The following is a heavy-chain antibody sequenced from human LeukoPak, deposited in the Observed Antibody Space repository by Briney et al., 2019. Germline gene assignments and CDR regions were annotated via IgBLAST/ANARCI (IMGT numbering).Heavy chain of an antibody. CDR2: ISGSGGST. D-gene: IGHD5-24*01. J-gene: IGHJ4*02. CDR3: AKDRLVRRWLRLVLDY. Sequence: SGGSLRLSCAASGFTFSSYAMSWVRQAPGKGLEWVSAISGSGGSTYYADSVKGRFTISRDNSKNTLYLQMNSLRAEDTAVYYCAKDRLVRRWLRLVLDYWGQGTLVTVSS. CDR1: GFTFSSYA. V-gene: IGHV3-23*01.